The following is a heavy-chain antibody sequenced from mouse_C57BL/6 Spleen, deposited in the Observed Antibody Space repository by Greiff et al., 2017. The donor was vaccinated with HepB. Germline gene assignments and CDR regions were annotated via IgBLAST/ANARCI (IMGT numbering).Heavy chain of an antibody. CDR3: AREGAAQATDY. V-gene: IGHV1-59*01. CDR1: GYTFTSYW. Sequence: VQLQQSGAELVRPGTSVKLSCKASGYTFTSYWMHWVKQRPGQGLEWIGVIDPSDSYTNYNQKFKGKATLTVETSSSTAYMQLSSLTSEDSAVYYCAREGAAQATDYWGQGTTLTVSS. J-gene: IGHJ2*01. D-gene: IGHD3-2*02. CDR2: IDPSDSYT.